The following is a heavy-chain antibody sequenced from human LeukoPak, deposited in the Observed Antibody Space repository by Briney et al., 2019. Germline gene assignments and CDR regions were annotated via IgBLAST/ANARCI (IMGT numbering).Heavy chain of an antibody. Sequence: SETLSLTRTVSGGSISSYYWSWIRQPPGKGLEWIGYIYYSGSTNYNPSLKSRVTISVDTSKNQFSLKLSSVTAADTAVYYCARDRPQDSSGLIINAFDIWGQGTMVTVSS. D-gene: IGHD3-22*01. V-gene: IGHV4-59*01. CDR1: GGSISSYY. J-gene: IGHJ3*02. CDR3: ARDRPQDSSGLIINAFDI. CDR2: IYYSGST.